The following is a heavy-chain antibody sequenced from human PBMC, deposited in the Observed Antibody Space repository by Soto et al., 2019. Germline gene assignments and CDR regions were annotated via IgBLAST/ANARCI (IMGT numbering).Heavy chain of an antibody. V-gene: IGHV1-18*01. D-gene: IGHD3-10*01. CDR3: ARDPYYYGSGSNQNNWFDP. CDR2: ISAYNGNT. CDR1: GYTFTSYG. J-gene: IGHJ5*02. Sequence: ASVKVSCKASGYTFTSYGISWVRQAPGQGLEWMGWISAYNGNTNYAQKLQGRATMTTDTSTSTAYMELRSLRSDDTAVYYCARDPYYYGSGSNQNNWFDPWGQGTLVTVSS.